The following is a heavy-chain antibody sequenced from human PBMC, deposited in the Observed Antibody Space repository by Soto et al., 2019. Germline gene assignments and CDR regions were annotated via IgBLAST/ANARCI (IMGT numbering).Heavy chain of an antibody. Sequence: SVKVSCKASGDTLSHYGVSWVRQVPGKGLEWMGGTTAILGTRDYAQKFQGRMTITSDESTTTSYVELNSLTSDDTAVYYCAAGDSSDTGDHWGQGTLVTVSS. CDR1: GDTLSHYG. D-gene: IGHD5-18*01. CDR3: AAGDSSDTGDH. V-gene: IGHV1-69*13. CDR2: TTAILGTR. J-gene: IGHJ4*02.